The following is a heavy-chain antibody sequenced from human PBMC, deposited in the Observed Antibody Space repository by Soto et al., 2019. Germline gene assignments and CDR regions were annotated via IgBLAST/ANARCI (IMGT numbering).Heavy chain of an antibody. CDR2: FLPLFGAA. CDR1: RWTYCSYA. Sequence: SSVKDSFKDSRWTYCSYASSWLRQAPGQGLEWMAGFLPLFGAAKYAQGFQGRVTIPPDESTSPDYMELSSLRSDDTAVYYCARSPHGGFWCDAYDCTGMDVWGKGPTVP. D-gene: IGHD2-21*02. J-gene: IGHJ6*04. CDR3: ARSPHGGFWCDAYDCTGMDV. V-gene: IGHV1-69*13.